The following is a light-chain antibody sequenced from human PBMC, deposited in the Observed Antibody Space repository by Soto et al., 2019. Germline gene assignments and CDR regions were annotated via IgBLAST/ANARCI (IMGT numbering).Light chain of an antibody. V-gene: IGLV2-14*01. CDR1: SSDIGTYNY. CDR3: ISYTTSDTVI. Sequence: QSVLTQAASVSGSPGQSITISCTGTSSDIGTYNYVSWYQQRPGEAPKVLIYAVSYRPSGISIRFSGSKSGNTASLTISGLQAEDEAVYYCISYTTSDTVIFGGGTKLTVL. CDR2: AVS. J-gene: IGLJ2*01.